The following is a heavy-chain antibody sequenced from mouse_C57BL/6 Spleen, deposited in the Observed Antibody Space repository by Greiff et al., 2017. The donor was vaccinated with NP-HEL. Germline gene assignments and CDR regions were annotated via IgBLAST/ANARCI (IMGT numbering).Heavy chain of an antibody. D-gene: IGHD2-1*01. CDR1: GFTFSSYT. J-gene: IGHJ3*01. Sequence: KLVESGGGLVKPGGSLKLSCAASGFTFSSYTMSWVRQTPEKRLEWVATISGGGGNTYYPDSVKGRFTISRDNAKNTLYLQMSSLRSEDTALYYCARATMVTTYPFAYWGQGTLVTVSA. CDR2: ISGGGGNT. CDR3: ARATMVTTYPFAY. V-gene: IGHV5-9*01.